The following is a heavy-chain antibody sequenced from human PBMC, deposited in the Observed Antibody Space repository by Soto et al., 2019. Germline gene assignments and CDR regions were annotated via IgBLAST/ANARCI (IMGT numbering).Heavy chain of an antibody. D-gene: IGHD6-19*01. J-gene: IGHJ3*02. Sequence: SVKVSCKASGGTFSSYAISWVRQAPGQEIEWMGGIIPIFGTANYAQKFQGRVTITADQSTSTAYMELSSLRSEDTAVYYFARAYLAGDAFDIWGQGTMVIVS. CDR1: GGTFSSYA. V-gene: IGHV1-69*13. CDR2: IIPIFGTA. CDR3: ARAYLAGDAFDI.